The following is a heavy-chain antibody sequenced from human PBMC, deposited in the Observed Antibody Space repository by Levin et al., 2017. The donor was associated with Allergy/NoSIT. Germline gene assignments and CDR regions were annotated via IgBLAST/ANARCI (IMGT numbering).Heavy chain of an antibody. CDR2: ISSSSSYI. CDR1: GFTFSSYS. Sequence: GGSLRLSCAASGFTFSSYSMNWVRQAPGKGLEWVSSISSSSSYIYYADSVKGRFTISRDNAKNSLYLQMNSLRAEDTAVYYCARVGWNYEMGPWGQGTLVTVSS. D-gene: IGHD1-7*01. CDR3: ARVGWNYEMGP. V-gene: IGHV3-21*01. J-gene: IGHJ5*02.